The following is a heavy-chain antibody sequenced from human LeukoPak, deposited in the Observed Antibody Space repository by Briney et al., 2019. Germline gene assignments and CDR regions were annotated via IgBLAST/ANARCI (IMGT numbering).Heavy chain of an antibody. D-gene: IGHD3-22*01. V-gene: IGHV3-30-3*01. J-gene: IGHJ1*01. Sequence: PGGSLRLSCAASGFTFGSYAMHWVRQAPGKGLEWVAVISYDGSNKYYADSVKGRFTISRDNSKNTLYLQMNSLRAEDTAVYYCARGMKDYYDSSGYYGYFQHWGQGTLVTVSS. CDR1: GFTFGSYA. CDR3: ARGMKDYYDSSGYYGYFQH. CDR2: ISYDGSNK.